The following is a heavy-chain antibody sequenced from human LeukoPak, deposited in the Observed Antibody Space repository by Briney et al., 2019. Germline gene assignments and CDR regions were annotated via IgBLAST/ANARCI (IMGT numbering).Heavy chain of an antibody. CDR1: GFTFSSFV. CDR2: ITTHGGST. V-gene: IGHV3-64*02. J-gene: IGHJ4*02. Sequence: GGSLRLSCVASGFTFSSFVMHWVRQAPGEGLEYVSAITTHGGSTYYADSVKGRFTISRDNSNNTLYLQMNSLRAEDSAVYYCAREYTSGYYRTFDYWGQGTVVTVSS. CDR3: AREYTSGYYRTFDY. D-gene: IGHD3-22*01.